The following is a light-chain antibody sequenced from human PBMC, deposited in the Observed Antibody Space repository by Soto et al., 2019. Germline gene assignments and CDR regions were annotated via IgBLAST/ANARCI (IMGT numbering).Light chain of an antibody. Sequence: MPLSPATLSVYQGERVTLSSRSSQSVADNLAWFQQKPGKGPRLLIYGASAMASGIPARFSGSGSETEFTLTVSSLRSEDSAVYYCQQYNYWLITFGQGTRLAIK. CDR3: QQYNYWLIT. J-gene: IGKJ5*01. V-gene: IGKV3-15*01. CDR1: QSVADN. CDR2: GAS.